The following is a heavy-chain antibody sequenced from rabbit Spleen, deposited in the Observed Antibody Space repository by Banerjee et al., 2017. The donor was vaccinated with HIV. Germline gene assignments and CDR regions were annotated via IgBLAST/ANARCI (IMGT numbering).Heavy chain of an antibody. CDR3: ARDTGTSFSTYGMDL. V-gene: IGHV1S45*01. CDR2: IYAGSSGST. J-gene: IGHJ6*01. Sequence: QEQLEESGGDLVKPEGSLTLTCTASGVSFSSGYDMCWVRQAPGKGLEWIACIYAGSSGSTYSAIWAKGRFTISKASSTTVTLQMTSLTAADTATYFCARDTGTSFSTYGMDLWGPGTLVTVS. D-gene: IGHD8-1*01. CDR1: GVSFSSGYD.